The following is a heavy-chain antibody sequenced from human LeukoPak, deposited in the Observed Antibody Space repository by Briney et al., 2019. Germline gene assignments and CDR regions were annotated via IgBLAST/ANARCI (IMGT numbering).Heavy chain of an antibody. Sequence: ALVKVSCKASGYTFTSYGISWVRQAPGQGLEWMGWISAYNGNTNYAQKLQGRVTMTTDTSTSTAYMELRSLRSDDTAVYYCARGTNYYDSSGYYYCDYWGQGTLVTVSS. J-gene: IGHJ4*02. D-gene: IGHD3-22*01. CDR1: GYTFTSYG. CDR2: ISAYNGNT. CDR3: ARGTNYYDSSGYYYCDY. V-gene: IGHV1-18*01.